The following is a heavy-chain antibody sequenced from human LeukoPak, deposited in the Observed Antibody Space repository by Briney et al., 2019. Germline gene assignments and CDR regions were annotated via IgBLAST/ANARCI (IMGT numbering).Heavy chain of an antibody. CDR1: GYTFTDHF. V-gene: IGHV1-2*02. CDR3: ARARKLADDAFDV. Sequence: ASVKVSCKASGYTFTDHFVHWVRQAPGQGLQWMGWVNSYSGGTSYGPSFRGRVTMTREKSISTVYMELSGLTSDDTAVYFCARARKLADDAFDVWGQGSMVTVSS. CDR2: VNSYSGGT. J-gene: IGHJ3*01.